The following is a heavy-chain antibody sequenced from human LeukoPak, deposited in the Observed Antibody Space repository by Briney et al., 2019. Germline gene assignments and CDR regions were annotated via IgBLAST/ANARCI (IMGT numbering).Heavy chain of an antibody. V-gene: IGHV1-2*02. CDR2: INPNSGGT. CDR1: GYTFTVYY. Sequence: ASVKVSCKASGYTFTVYYMHWVRQAPGQGLEWIGWINPNSGGTKYAQKFQGRVTMTRDTSISTAYMELSRLRSDDTAVYYCARYCSSTSCYHKDYWGQGTLVTVSS. D-gene: IGHD2-2*01. J-gene: IGHJ4*02. CDR3: ARYCSSTSCYHKDY.